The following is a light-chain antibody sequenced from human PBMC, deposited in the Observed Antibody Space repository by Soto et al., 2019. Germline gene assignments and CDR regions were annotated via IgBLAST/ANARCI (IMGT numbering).Light chain of an antibody. J-gene: IGKJ5*01. CDR1: QSVSSY. Sequence: EIVLTQSPATLSLSPGRRATLSCRASQSVSSYLAWYQQKPGQAPRLLIYDASNRATGIPARFSGSGSGTDFTLTISSLEPEDFAVYYCQQRSNLTFGQGTRLEIK. CDR3: QQRSNLT. V-gene: IGKV3-11*01. CDR2: DAS.